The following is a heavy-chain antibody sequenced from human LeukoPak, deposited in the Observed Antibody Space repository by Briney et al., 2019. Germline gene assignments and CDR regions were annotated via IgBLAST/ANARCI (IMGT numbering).Heavy chain of an antibody. CDR2: INHSGST. V-gene: IGHV4-34*01. J-gene: IGHJ3*02. CDR3: ARGLWSLGAFDI. CDR1: GGSFSGYY. D-gene: IGHD3-16*02. Sequence: SETLSLTCAVYGGSFSGYYWSWIRQPPGKGLEWIGEINHSGSTNYNPSLKSRVTISVDTSKKQFSLKLSSVTAADTDVYYCARGLWSLGAFDIWGQGKMVTVSS.